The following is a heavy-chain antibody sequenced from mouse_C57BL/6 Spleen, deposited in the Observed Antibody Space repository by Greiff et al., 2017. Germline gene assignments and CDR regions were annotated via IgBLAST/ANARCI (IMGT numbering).Heavy chain of an antibody. J-gene: IGHJ2*01. CDR1: GYTFTTYP. CDR2: FHPYNDDT. CDR3: ARGDYYGSYLDY. D-gene: IGHD1-1*01. V-gene: IGHV1-47*01. Sequence: VQLQESGAELVKPGASVKMSCKASGYTFTTYPIEWMKQNHGKSLEWIGNFHPYNDDTKYNEKFKGKATLTVEKSSSTVYLELSRLTSDDSAVDYCARGDYYGSYLDYWGQGTTLTVSS.